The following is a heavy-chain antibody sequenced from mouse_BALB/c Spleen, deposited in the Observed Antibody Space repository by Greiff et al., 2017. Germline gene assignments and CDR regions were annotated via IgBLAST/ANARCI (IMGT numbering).Heavy chain of an antibody. D-gene: IGHD2-1*01. CDR2: ISSGGSYT. CDR1: GFTFSSYA. V-gene: IGHV5-9-4*01. Sequence: EVKLMESGGGLVKPGGSLKLSCAASGFTFSSYAMSWVRQSPEKRLEWVAEISSGGSYTYYPDTVTGRFTISRDNAKNTLYLEMSSLRSEDTAMYYCASPSTFMDYWGQGTSVTVSS. CDR3: ASPSTFMDY. J-gene: IGHJ4*01.